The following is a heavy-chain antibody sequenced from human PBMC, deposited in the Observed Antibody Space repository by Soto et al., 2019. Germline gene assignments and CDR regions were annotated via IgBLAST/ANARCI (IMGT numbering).Heavy chain of an antibody. V-gene: IGHV3-30*03. J-gene: IGHJ4*02. CDR1: GFTFSDYA. CDR2: VSHDGRNT. Sequence: VQLVESGGGVVQPGRSLRLSCAASGFTFSDYAMHWVRQAPGKGLEWVAVVSHDGRNTHYADSVKGRFTISRDSSKNTVSLEMTSLSAEDTAVYYWATAGRQWLVTSDFNYWGQGALVTVSS. CDR3: ATAGRQWLVTSDFNY. D-gene: IGHD6-19*01.